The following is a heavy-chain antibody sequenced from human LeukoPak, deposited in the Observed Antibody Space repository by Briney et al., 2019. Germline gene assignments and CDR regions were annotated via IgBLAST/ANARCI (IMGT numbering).Heavy chain of an antibody. CDR3: ARVSGIAAAGAKSFDY. Sequence: SETLSLTCAVYGGSFSGYYWSWIRQPPGKGLEWIGEINHSGSTNYNPSLKSRVTISVDTSKNQFSLKLSSVTAADTAVYYCARVSGIAAAGAKSFDYWGQGTLVTVSS. J-gene: IGHJ4*02. CDR2: INHSGST. V-gene: IGHV4-34*01. CDR1: GGSFSGYY. D-gene: IGHD6-13*01.